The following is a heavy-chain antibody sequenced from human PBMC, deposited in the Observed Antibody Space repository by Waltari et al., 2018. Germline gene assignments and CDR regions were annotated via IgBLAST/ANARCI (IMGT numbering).Heavy chain of an antibody. J-gene: IGHJ3*02. CDR2: IYHSGST. V-gene: IGHV4-38-2*01. D-gene: IGHD5-12*01. CDR3: AGYRVSAFDI. Sequence: LQESGPGLVKPSETLSLTCAVSGYSISSGYYWGWIRQPPGKGLEWIGSIYHSGSTYYNPSLKSRVTISVDTSKNQFSLKLSSVTAADTAVYYCAGYRVSAFDIWGQGTMVTVSS. CDR1: GYSISSGYY.